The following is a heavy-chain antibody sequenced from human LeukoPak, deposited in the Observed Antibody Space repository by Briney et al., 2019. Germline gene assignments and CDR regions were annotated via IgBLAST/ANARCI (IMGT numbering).Heavy chain of an antibody. J-gene: IGHJ6*03. V-gene: IGHV3-23*01. CDR3: AKKEGDTYFSWYMDV. Sequence: GGSLRLSCAASGFTFRSFAMSWVRQAPGRGLEWVSGIIGSGRTTFYADSVKGRFTISRDNSKNTLYLQMNSLRAEDTAIYYCAKKEGDTYFSWYMDVWGKGTTVTVSS. CDR1: GFTFRSFA. D-gene: IGHD2-21*01. CDR2: IIGSGRTT.